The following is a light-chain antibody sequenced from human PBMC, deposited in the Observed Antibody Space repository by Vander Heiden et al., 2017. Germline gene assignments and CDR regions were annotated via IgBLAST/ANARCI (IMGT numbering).Light chain of an antibody. J-gene: IGLJ2*01. CDR1: TSNIEGNS. CDR3: GTWDSSLSVVV. V-gene: IGLV1-51*01. Sequence: QPVLTQPPSVSAASGPRATISCPGSTSNIEGNSVSWYQQVPGTVPKLLIYDNDKRPSGIPDRFSGSKSATSATLVITGLQTGDEANYYCGTWDSSLSVVVFGGETRLTVL. CDR2: DND.